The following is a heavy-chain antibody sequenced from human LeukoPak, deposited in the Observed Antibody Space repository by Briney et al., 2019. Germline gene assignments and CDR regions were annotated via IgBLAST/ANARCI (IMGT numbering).Heavy chain of an antibody. CDR3: ARGKDPTTIDY. D-gene: IGHD1-26*01. J-gene: IGHJ4*02. CDR1: GYTFTSYD. Sequence: ASVKVSCKASGYTFTSYDINWVRQAAGQGLEWMGWMNPNSGNRGYVQKFQGRVTLTRNTSISTAYMELSSLRSEDTAVYYCARGKDPTTIDYWGQGTLVTVSS. V-gene: IGHV1-8*01. CDR2: MNPNSGNR.